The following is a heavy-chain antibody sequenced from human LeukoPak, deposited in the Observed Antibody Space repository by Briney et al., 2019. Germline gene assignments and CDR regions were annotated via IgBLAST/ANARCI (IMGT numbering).Heavy chain of an antibody. D-gene: IGHD3-3*01. CDR1: GGSISSYY. J-gene: IGHJ4*02. Sequence: SETLSLTCTVSGGSISSYYWSWIRQPPGKGLEWIGYIYYSGSTNYNPSLKSRVIISVDTSKNQFSLKLSSVTAADTAVYYCARARAIFGVVILDYWGQGTLVTVSS. V-gene: IGHV4-59*01. CDR2: IYYSGST. CDR3: ARARAIFGVVILDY.